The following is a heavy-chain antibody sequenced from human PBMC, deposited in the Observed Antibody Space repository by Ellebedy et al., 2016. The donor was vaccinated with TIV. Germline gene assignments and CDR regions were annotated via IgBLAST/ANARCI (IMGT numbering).Heavy chain of an antibody. CDR2: ISGGNDNR. CDR1: GYAFINYA. CDR3: TRQMTAIGGGFDP. V-gene: IGHV1-3*01. D-gene: IGHD5-18*01. Sequence: AASVKVSCRASGYAFINYAIHRVRQAPGQRPEWMGWISGGNDNRKYLEKLQGRVTMTKDTSASTAYMELSSLRSEDTVVYYCTRQMTAIGGGFDPWGQGTLVTVSS. J-gene: IGHJ5*02.